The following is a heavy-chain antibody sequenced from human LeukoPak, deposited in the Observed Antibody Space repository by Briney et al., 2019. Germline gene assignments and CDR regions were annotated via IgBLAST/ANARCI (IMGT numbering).Heavy chain of an antibody. V-gene: IGHV3-30*04. D-gene: IGHD2-2*01. CDR3: ARDGRSCSSTSCLHNYYYYYGMDV. J-gene: IGHJ6*02. CDR2: ISYDVGNK. Sequence: GRSLTLACSPSGFTFSIYPTHWVRQAPGKRLECVAVISYDVGNKYYTDSVKGRFTISRDNSKNMLYVQMNSMRAEDTAVYYCARDGRSCSSTSCLHNYYYYYGMDVWGQGTTVTVSS. CDR1: GFTFSIYP.